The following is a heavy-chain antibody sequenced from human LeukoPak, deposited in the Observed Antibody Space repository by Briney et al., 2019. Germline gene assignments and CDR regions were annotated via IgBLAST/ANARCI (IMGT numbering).Heavy chain of an antibody. CDR2: INEDGSLK. CDR1: GFTFTSYW. J-gene: IGHJ4*02. V-gene: IGHV3-7*01. Sequence: GGSLRLSCAASGFTFTSYWMTWDRLVPGKGLEFVANINEDGSLKNHADSVKGRFTISRDNGENSVYLQMNSLSVDDTAVYYCARDPGYSAFDYWGQGVLVTVSS. CDR3: ARDPGYSAFDY. D-gene: IGHD5-12*01.